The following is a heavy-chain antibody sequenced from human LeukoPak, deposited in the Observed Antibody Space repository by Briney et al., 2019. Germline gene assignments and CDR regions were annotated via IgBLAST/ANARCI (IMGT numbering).Heavy chain of an antibody. Sequence: GGSLRLSCAASGFTFSSYSMNWVRQAPGKGLEWVSYISSSSSTIYYADSVKGRFTISRDNAKNSLYLQMNSLRAEDTAVYYCAKASGSYNAGDWGQGTLVTVSS. V-gene: IGHV3-48*04. CDR1: GFTFSSYS. D-gene: IGHD3-10*01. CDR2: ISSSSSTI. CDR3: AKASGSYNAGD. J-gene: IGHJ4*02.